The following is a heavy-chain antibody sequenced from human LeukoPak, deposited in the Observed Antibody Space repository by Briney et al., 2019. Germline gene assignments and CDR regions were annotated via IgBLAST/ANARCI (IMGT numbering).Heavy chain of an antibody. J-gene: IGHJ4*02. CDR1: GGSISSYY. V-gene: IGHV4-4*07. D-gene: IGHD6-19*01. CDR2: IYTSGST. CDR3: ARDDLPGGSGWYE. Sequence: SETLSLTCTVSGGSISSYYWSWIRQPAGKGLEWIGRIYTSGSTNYNPSLKSRVTMSVGTSKNQFSLKLSSVTAADTAVYYCARDDLPGGSGWYEWGQGTLVTVSS.